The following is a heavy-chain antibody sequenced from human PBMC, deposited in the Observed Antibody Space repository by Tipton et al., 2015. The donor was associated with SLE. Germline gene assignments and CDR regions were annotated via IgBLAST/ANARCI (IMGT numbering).Heavy chain of an antibody. D-gene: IGHD6-13*01. CDR1: GGSFSGYY. V-gene: IGHV4-4*09. Sequence: LRLSCAVYGGSFSGYYWSWIRQPPGKGLEWIGYIYTSGSTNYNPSLKSRVTISVDTSKNQFSLKLSSVTAADTAVYYCARHYGYSSPTPYWYFDLWGRGTLVTVSS. J-gene: IGHJ2*01. CDR2: IYTSGST. CDR3: ARHYGYSSPTPYWYFDL.